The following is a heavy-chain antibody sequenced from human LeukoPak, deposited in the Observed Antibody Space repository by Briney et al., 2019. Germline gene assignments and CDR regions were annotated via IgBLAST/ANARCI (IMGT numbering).Heavy chain of an antibody. CDR2: IRTTAEGAKYA. J-gene: IGHJ4*02. CDR1: GFSFTDYP. Sequence: GGSLRLSCATSGFSFTDYPMNWVRQAPGKGLEWISNIRTTAEGAKYAYYADSVKGRVTISRDDGKDTLYLHMNSLRDDDTAVCYCATDQRYAFDYWGQGILVTVSS. V-gene: IGHV3-48*02. CDR3: ATDQRYAFDY. D-gene: IGHD3-9*01.